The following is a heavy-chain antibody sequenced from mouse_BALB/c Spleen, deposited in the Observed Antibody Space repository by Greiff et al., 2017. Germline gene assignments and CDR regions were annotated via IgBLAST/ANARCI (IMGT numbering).Heavy chain of an antibody. Sequence: VQLQESGAELVRPGVSVKISCKGSGYTFTDYAMHWVKQSHAKSLEWIGVISTYYGDASYNQKFKGKATMTVDKSSSTAYMELARLTSEDSAIYYCARAYYGNYHFDYWGQGTTLTVSS. CDR2: ISTYYGDA. D-gene: IGHD2-10*01. CDR3: ARAYYGNYHFDY. CDR1: GYTFTDYA. J-gene: IGHJ2*01. V-gene: IGHV1S137*01.